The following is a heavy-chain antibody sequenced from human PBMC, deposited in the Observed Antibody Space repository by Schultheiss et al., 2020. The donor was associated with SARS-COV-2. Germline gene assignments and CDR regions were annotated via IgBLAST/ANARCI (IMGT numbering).Heavy chain of an antibody. D-gene: IGHD1-26*01. CDR3: AKERMDSGSYSGYFQH. Sequence: GESLKISCAASGFTFSSYAMSWVRQAPGKGLEWVAVITYDGSYKYNADSVKGRFTISRDNSKNTLYLQMISLRAEDTAVYYCAKERMDSGSYSGYFQHWGQGTLVTVSS. CDR1: GFTFSSYA. V-gene: IGHV3-30*18. J-gene: IGHJ1*01. CDR2: ITYDGSYK.